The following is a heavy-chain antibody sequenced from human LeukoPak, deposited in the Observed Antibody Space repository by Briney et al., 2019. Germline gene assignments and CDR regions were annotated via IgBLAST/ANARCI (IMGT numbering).Heavy chain of an antibody. V-gene: IGHV3-20*04. D-gene: IGHD5-18*01. Sequence: GGSLRLSCAASGFTFDDYGMSWVRQAPGKGLEWVSGINWNGGSTGYADSVKGRFTISRDNAKNSLYLQMNSLRAEDTALYYCARSGYSYGYNYYYYYMDVWGKGTTVTVSS. CDR2: INWNGGST. CDR3: ARSGYSYGYNYYYYYMDV. CDR1: GFTFDDYG. J-gene: IGHJ6*03.